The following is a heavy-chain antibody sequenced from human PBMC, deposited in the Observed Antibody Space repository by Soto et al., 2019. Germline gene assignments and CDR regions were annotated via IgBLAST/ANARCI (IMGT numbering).Heavy chain of an antibody. V-gene: IGHV1-69*10. D-gene: IGHD3-10*01. CDR1: GGTFSNYA. Sequence: SVKLSCKASGGTFSNYAISWVRQATGQGLEWMGGIIPIFGIGNYPQKFQGRVTITADKSTSSAYMELSSLRSEDTAVYYCARHEVEGSGRWENYYYYGMDVWGQGTTVTVSS. CDR3: ARHEVEGSGRWENYYYYGMDV. J-gene: IGHJ6*02. CDR2: IIPIFGIG.